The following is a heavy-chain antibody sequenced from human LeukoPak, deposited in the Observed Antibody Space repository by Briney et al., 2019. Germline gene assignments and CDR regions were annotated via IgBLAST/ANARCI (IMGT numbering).Heavy chain of an antibody. V-gene: IGHV4-34*01. CDR2: INHSGST. CDR3: ARVGYAVVDY. CDR1: GGSFSGYY. Sequence: NPSETLSLTCAVYGGSFSGYYWSWIRQPPGKGLEWIGEINHSGSTNYNPSLKSRVTISVDTSKNQFSLKLSSVTAADTAVYYCARVGYAVVDYWGQGTLVTVSS. D-gene: IGHD5-12*01. J-gene: IGHJ4*02.